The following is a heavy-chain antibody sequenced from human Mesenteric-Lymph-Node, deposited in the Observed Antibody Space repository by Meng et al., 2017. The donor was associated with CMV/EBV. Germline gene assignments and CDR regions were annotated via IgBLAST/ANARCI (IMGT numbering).Heavy chain of an antibody. V-gene: IGHV4-59*11. J-gene: IGHJ5*01. CDR1: GGSINTHY. D-gene: IGHD3-10*01. CDR2: ISYSGST. CDR3: GRGRSTSARVDS. Sequence: SETLSLTCNVSGGSINTHYWSWIRQSPGKGLDWIGYISYSGSTNYSPSLKSRVTMSVDTSKNQFSLKMTSVTAADTAVYYCGRGRSTSARVDSWGQGTLVTVSS.